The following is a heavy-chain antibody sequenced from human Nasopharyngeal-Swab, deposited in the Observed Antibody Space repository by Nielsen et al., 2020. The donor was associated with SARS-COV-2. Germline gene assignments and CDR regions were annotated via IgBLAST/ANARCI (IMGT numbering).Heavy chain of an antibody. CDR2: ISAYNGNT. V-gene: IGHV1-18*01. J-gene: IGHJ3*01. Sequence: ASVKVSCKASGYTFTSYGISWVRQATGQGLEGMGWISAYNGNTNYAQKLQGRVTMTTDTSTSPAYMELRSMRSDDTAVYYCVRVVSQYYYGSWSGDAFDLWGQGTMVTVSS. CDR1: GYTFTSYG. D-gene: IGHD3-10*01. CDR3: VRVVSQYYYGSWSGDAFDL.